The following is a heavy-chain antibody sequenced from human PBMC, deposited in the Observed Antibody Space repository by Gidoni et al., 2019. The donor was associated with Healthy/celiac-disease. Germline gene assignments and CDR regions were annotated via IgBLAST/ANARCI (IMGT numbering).Heavy chain of an antibody. V-gene: IGHV4-34*01. Sequence: QVQLQQWGAGLLKPSETLSLTCAVYGGSFSGYYWSWIRQPPGKGLEWIGEINHSGSTNYNPSLKSRVTISVDTSKNQFSLKLSSVTAADTAVYYCAPPLYGSGSDWFDRWGQGTLVTVSS. D-gene: IGHD3-10*01. J-gene: IGHJ5*02. CDR1: GGSFSGYY. CDR3: APPLYGSGSDWFDR. CDR2: INHSGST.